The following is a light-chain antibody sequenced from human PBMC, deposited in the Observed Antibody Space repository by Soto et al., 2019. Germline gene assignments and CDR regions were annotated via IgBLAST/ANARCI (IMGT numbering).Light chain of an antibody. J-gene: IGLJ1*01. CDR3: CSYAGSSTSPYV. CDR1: SSDVGSYNL. Sequence: QSALTQPASVSGSPGQSITISCTGTSSDVGSYNLVSWYQQHPGKAPKLMIYEVSKRPSGVSNRFSGSKSGNTASLTISGLQAEVEADYYCCSYAGSSTSPYVFGTGTKVTVL. CDR2: EVS. V-gene: IGLV2-23*02.